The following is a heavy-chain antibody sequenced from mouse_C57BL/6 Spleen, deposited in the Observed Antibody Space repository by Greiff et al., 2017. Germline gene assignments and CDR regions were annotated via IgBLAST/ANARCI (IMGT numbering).Heavy chain of an antibody. Sequence: EVKVVESGGGLVKPGGSLKLSCAASGFTFSSYTMSWVRQTPEKRLEWVATISGGGGNTYYPDNVKGRVTISRDNAKNTLYLQLSSLRSEDTAVYYCARIYYDYDDWDFEVWGTGTTVTVSS. J-gene: IGHJ1*03. CDR1: GFTFSSYT. CDR3: ARIYYDYDDWDFEV. D-gene: IGHD2-4*01. V-gene: IGHV5-9*04. CDR2: ISGGGGNT.